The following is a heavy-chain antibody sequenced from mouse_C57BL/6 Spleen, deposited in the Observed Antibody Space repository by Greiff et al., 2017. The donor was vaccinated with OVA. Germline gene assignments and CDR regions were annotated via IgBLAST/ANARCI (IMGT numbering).Heavy chain of an antibody. CDR2: IYPGGGST. D-gene: IGHD1-1*02. J-gene: IGHJ3*01. V-gene: IGHV1-85*01. CDR1: GYTFTSYA. Sequence: QVHVKQSGPELVKPGASVKLSCKASGYTFTSYAINWVKQRPGQGLEWIGVIYPGGGSTKYNEKFKGKATLTVDTYSSTSYMELRSLTSEAAAVYFCARAGGVEAWFADWGQGTTVTVSA. CDR3: ARAGGVEAWFAD.